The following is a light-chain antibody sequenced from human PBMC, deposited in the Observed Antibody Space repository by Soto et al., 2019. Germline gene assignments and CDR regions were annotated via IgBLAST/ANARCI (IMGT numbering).Light chain of an antibody. CDR3: QTWGTDYRI. CDR1: SGQITYD. J-gene: IGLJ2*01. Sequence: QPVLTQSPSASASLGASVKLTSTLTSGQITYDIPWHQQQPEKGPRYLMKVRADGSPTKGAGIPDRFSGSTSGAERYLTISGLRSEDEADYYCQTWGTDYRIFGGGTKLTVL. CDR2: VRADGSP. V-gene: IGLV4-69*02.